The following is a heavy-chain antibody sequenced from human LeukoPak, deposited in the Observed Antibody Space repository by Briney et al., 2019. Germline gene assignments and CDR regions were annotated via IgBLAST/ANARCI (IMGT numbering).Heavy chain of an antibody. V-gene: IGHV4-39*01. CDR1: GGSISSSSYD. Sequence: SETLSLTCTVSGGSISSSSYDWGWIRQPPGKGLEWIGSIYYSGSTYYNPSLKSRVTISVDTSKNQFSLKLSSVTAADTAVYYCARRAVAGTLSWFDPWGQGTLVTVSS. CDR2: IYYSGST. CDR3: ARRAVAGTLSWFDP. J-gene: IGHJ5*02. D-gene: IGHD6-19*01.